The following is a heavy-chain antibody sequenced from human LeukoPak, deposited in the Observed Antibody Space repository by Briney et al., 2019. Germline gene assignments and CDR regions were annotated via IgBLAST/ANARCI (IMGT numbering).Heavy chain of an antibody. Sequence: PSETLSLTCTVSGGSISSYYWSWIRQPSGKGLEWIGYIYYSGSTNYNPSLKSRVTISVDTSKNQFSLKLSSVTAADTAVYYCARESYYYYMDVWGKGTTVTVSS. CDR3: ARESYYYYMDV. CDR1: GGSISSYY. CDR2: IYYSGST. V-gene: IGHV4-59*01. J-gene: IGHJ6*03.